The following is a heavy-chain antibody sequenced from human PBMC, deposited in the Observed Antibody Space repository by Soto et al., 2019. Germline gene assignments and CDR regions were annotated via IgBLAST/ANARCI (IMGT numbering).Heavy chain of an antibody. J-gene: IGHJ6*02. CDR1: GCTFSSYA. CDR3: ARVLKQIQLHYGMDG. Sequence: SVKVSCKASGCTFSSYASSWVRQAPGQGLEWMGGIIPIFGTANYAQKFQGRVTITADESTSTAYMELSSLRSEDTAVYYCARVLKQIQLHYGMDGWGQGTRVTVS. V-gene: IGHV1-69*13. D-gene: IGHD5-18*01. CDR2: IIPIFGTA.